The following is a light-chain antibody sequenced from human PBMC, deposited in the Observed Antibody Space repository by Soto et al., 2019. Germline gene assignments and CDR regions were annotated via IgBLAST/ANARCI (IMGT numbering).Light chain of an antibody. CDR3: QQYNKWPPVT. CDR1: QSVSSN. V-gene: IGKV3-15*01. J-gene: IGKJ4*01. CDR2: GAS. Sequence: EIVMTQSPATLSVSPGERATLSCRASQSVSSNLAWYQQKPAQAPRMLIYGASTRATGIPTRFSGSGSGTAFTLTISSLQSEDFAVYYCQQYNKWPPVTFGGGTKVDIK.